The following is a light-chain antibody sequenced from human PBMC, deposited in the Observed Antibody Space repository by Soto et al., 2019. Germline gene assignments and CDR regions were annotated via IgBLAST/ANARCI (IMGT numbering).Light chain of an antibody. CDR1: QSVSSW. CDR3: QQYNFYWT. V-gene: IGKV1-5*01. Sequence: DIPMTQSPSTLSASVGDRVTITCRASQSVSSWLAWYQQKPGKAPKLLIYDASNLESGVPSRFSGSGSETEFTLTISSLQPDDFATYYCQQYNFYWTFGQGTKVEIK. J-gene: IGKJ1*01. CDR2: DAS.